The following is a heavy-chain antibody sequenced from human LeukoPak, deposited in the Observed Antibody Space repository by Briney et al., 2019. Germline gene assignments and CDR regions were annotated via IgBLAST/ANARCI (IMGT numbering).Heavy chain of an antibody. CDR3: ARARIQLLLYYYMDV. Sequence: GASLRLSCAASGVTFSSYWMHSVRQPPGKGLVWVSRINSDGSSTSYADSVTGRSSLSRDNAKNTLYQQMTSVRAEETAVYYCARARIQLLLYYYMDVSGKAWTVTVSS. J-gene: IGHJ6*03. CDR2: INSDGSST. V-gene: IGHV3-74*01. CDR1: GVTFSSYW. D-gene: IGHD5-18*01.